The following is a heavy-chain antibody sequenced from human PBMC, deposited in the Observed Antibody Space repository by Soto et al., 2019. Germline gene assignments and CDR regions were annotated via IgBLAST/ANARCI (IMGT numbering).Heavy chain of an antibody. CDR1: GGSISSYY. Sequence: SETLSLTCTVSGGSISSYYLSWIRQPPGKGLEWIGYIYYSGSTNYNPSLKSRVTISVDTSKNQFSLKLSSVTAADTAVYYCARTVDTAMVGEFDYWGQGTLVTVYS. CDR3: ARTVDTAMVGEFDY. CDR2: IYYSGST. D-gene: IGHD5-18*01. V-gene: IGHV4-59*01. J-gene: IGHJ4*02.